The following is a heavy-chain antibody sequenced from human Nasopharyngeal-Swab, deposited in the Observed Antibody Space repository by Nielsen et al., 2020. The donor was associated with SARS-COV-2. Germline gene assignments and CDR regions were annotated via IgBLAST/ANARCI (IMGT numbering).Heavy chain of an antibody. D-gene: IGHD6-13*01. CDR3: AKDMGIADDSFDY. J-gene: IGHJ4*02. Sequence: GESLEISCEASGFTFSSYGMHWVRQAPGKGLEWVAVISYDGSNKYYADSVKGRFTISRDNSKNTLYLQMNSLRAEDTAVYYCAKDMGIADDSFDYWGQGTLVTVSS. V-gene: IGHV3-30*18. CDR2: ISYDGSNK. CDR1: GFTFSSYG.